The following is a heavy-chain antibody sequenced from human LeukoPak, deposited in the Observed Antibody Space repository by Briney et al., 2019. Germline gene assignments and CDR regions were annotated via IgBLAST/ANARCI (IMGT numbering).Heavy chain of an antibody. CDR2: INPNSGGT. V-gene: IGHV1-2*02. CDR3: ARDPKSGDGYNRSFDY. Sequence: ASVKVSCKASGYTFTGYYMHWVRQAPGQGLEWMGWINPNSGGTNYAQKFQGRVTMTRDTSISTAYMELSRLRSDDTAVYYCARDPKSGDGYNRSFDYWGQGTLVTVSS. J-gene: IGHJ4*02. CDR1: GYTFTGYY. D-gene: IGHD5-24*01.